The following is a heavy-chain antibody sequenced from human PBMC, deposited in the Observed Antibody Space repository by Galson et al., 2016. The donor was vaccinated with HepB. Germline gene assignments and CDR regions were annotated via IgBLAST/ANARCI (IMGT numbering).Heavy chain of an antibody. J-gene: IGHJ4*02. CDR2: IFSAGTT. D-gene: IGHD1-26*01. CDR3: ARDSGSVSFDY. Sequence: SLRLSCAASGFSVSSNYLSWVRPAPGKGLEWVSVIFSAGTTYYADSVKGRFTISRDNSQNTLYLQMNSLRAEDTDVYYCARDSGSVSFDYWGQGTLVTVSS. CDR1: GFSVSSNY. V-gene: IGHV3-53*01.